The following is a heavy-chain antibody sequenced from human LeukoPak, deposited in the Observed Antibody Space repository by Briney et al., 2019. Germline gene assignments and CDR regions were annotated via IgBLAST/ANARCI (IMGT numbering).Heavy chain of an antibody. CDR3: ARVVTAAGLDL. Sequence: KSPETLSLTCTVSGGPISGSRTWGWVRQPPGKGLEWIGNVHYDGRTASNPSLKSRVTMSLDTSTNQFSLKMNSVTATDTALYYCARVVTAAGLDLWGQGILVTISS. CDR2: VHYDGRT. CDR1: GGPISGSRT. J-gene: IGHJ5*02. V-gene: IGHV4-39*07. D-gene: IGHD6-25*01.